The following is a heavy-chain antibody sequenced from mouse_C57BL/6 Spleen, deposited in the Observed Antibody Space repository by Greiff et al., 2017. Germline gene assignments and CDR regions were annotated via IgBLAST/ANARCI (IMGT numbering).Heavy chain of an antibody. J-gene: IGHJ3*01. V-gene: IGHV6-3*01. CDR3: TGGSWFAY. CDR1: GFTFSNYW. CDR2: IRLKSDNYAT. Sequence: EVQLQQSGGGLVQPGGSMKLSCVASGFTFSNYWMNWVRQSPEKGLEWVAQIRLKSDNYATHYAESVKGRFTNSRDDSKSSVYLQMNNLRAADTGIYYCTGGSWFAYWGQGTLVTVSA.